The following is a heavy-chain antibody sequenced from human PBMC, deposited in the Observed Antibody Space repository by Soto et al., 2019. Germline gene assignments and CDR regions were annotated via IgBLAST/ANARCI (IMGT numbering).Heavy chain of an antibody. CDR2: IYYSVST. Sequence: PSETLSLTCTVSGGSISSYYWSWIRQPPGKGLEWIGYIYYSVSTNYNPSLKSRVTISVDTSKNQFSLKLSSVTAADTAVYYCARADISVAGFDYCGQLTLVTVPS. CDR3: ARADISVAGFDY. D-gene: IGHD6-19*01. V-gene: IGHV4-59*01. CDR1: GGSISSYY. J-gene: IGHJ4*02.